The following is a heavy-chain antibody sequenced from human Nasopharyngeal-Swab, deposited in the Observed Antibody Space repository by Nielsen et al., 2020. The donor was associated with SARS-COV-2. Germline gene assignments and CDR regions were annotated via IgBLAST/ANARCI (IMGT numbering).Heavy chain of an antibody. CDR3: ARDKGADVFDI. CDR1: GFTFSSYD. V-gene: IGHV3-13*04. CDR2: IGTAGDT. J-gene: IGHJ3*02. Sequence: GESLKISCAASGFTFSSYDMHWVRQAKGKGLEWVSTIGTAGDTYYPGSVKGRFTISRENAKSSLYLQMNSLRAGDTAVYYCARDKGADVFDIWGQGTMVTVSS.